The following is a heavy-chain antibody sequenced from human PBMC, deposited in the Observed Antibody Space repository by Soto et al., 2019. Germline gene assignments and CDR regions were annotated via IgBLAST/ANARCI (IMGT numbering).Heavy chain of an antibody. CDR1: GFTFSTFS. V-gene: IGHV3-48*01. CDR3: ARRLTSGWYGDY. J-gene: IGHJ4*02. Sequence: EVQVVESGGGLVQPGESLRLSCAASGFTFSTFSMNWVRQAPGKGLEWVSYISSSGSTIYYADSVKGRFTISRDNAKNSLYLQMNSLRAEDTAVYYCARRLTSGWYGDYWGQGTLVTVSS. CDR2: ISSSGSTI. D-gene: IGHD6-19*01.